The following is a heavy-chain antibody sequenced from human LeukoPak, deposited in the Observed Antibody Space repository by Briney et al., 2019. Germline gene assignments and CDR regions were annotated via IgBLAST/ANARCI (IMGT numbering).Heavy chain of an antibody. Sequence: ASVKVSCKASGYTFTGYYMHWVRQAPGQGLEWMGWINPNSGDTNYAQKFQGRVTMTRDTSISTAYMELSRLRSDDTAVYYCARGGSSGYLESAPPHYWGQGTLSPSPQ. CDR3: ARGGSSGYLESAPPHY. J-gene: IGHJ4*02. CDR1: GYTFTGYY. CDR2: INPNSGDT. V-gene: IGHV1-2*02. D-gene: IGHD3-22*01.